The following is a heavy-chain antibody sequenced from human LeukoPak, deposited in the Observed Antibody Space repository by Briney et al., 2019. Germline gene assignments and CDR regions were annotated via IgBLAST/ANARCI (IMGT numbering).Heavy chain of an antibody. CDR1: GFAFNTHA. CDR2: ISYDGAIK. J-gene: IGHJ4*02. D-gene: IGHD5-12*01. CDR3: ARDLSEKYSADY. V-gene: IGHV3-30-3*01. Sequence: GGSLRFSCAASGFAFNTHAMHWVRQAPGKGLEWVTFISYDGAIKFYTDSVRGRFTISRDNSRNTVYLEMNSLRVEDTSVYYCARDLSEKYSADYWGQGALVTVSS.